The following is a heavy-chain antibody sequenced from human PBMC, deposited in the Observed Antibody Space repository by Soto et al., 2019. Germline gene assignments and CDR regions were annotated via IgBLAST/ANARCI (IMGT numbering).Heavy chain of an antibody. CDR2: IYYSGST. J-gene: IGHJ3*01. CDR1: GGSISSCGYY. V-gene: IGHV4-31*03. CDR3: ARGDYYDSSGYYYDAFYV. D-gene: IGHD3-22*01. Sequence: SETLSLTCTVSGGSISSCGYYWSWIRQHPGKGLEWIGYIYYSGSTYYNPSLKSRVTISVDTSKNQFSLKLSSVTAADTAVYYCARGDYYDSSGYYYDAFYVWGQGTMVTVPS.